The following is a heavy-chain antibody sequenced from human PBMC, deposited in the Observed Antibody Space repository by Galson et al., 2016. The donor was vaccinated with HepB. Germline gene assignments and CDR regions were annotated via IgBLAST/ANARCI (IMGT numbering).Heavy chain of an antibody. CDR3: VAGPRITTVQGGQTGYYYGMEV. CDR2: MVVGNGNT. Sequence: SVKVSCKASGFTFSGSALQWVRQVRGQRLEWIGWMVVGNGNTDYAPKFQDRVVISRDMSTSTGYMELSSLRSDDTAVYYCVAGPRITTVQGGQTGYYYGMEVWGEGTTVIVSS. J-gene: IGHJ6*04. D-gene: IGHD3-10*01. V-gene: IGHV1-58*01. CDR1: GFTFSGSA.